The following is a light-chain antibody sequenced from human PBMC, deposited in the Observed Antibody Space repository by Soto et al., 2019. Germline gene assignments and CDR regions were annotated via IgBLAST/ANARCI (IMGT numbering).Light chain of an antibody. CDR3: SSYTSSTTPV. Sequence: QSALTQPPSVSGSPGQSVTISCTGTSSDVGYYNRVSWYQQPPGTAPKLLIYEVSNRPSGVPDRFSGSKSGNTASLTISGLQAEDEADYYCSSYTSSTTPVFGGGTKVTVL. CDR2: EVS. CDR1: SSDVGYYNR. V-gene: IGLV2-18*02. J-gene: IGLJ2*01.